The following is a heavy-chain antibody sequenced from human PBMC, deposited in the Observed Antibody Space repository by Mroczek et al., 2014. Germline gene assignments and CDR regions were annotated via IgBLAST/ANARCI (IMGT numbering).Heavy chain of an antibody. CDR2: INHSGST. CDR1: GGSFSGYY. Sequence: QVQLQQWGAGLLKPSETLSLTCAVYGGSFSGYYWSWIRQPPGKGLEWIGEINHSGSTNYNPSLKSRVTISVDTSKNQFSLKLSSVTAADTAVYYCARWWDIVVVPAARYAFDIWGQGTMVTVSS. CDR3: ARWWDIVVVPAARYAFDI. V-gene: IGHV4-34*01. J-gene: IGHJ3*02. D-gene: IGHD2-2*01.